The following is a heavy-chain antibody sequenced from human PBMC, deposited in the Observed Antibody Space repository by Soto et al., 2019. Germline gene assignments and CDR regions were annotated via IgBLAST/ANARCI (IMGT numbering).Heavy chain of an antibody. Sequence: GGSLRLSCAASGFTFGTYAMTWVRQAPGKGLEWVSAISGSGGSTYYADSVEGRFTISRDNAKNTLYVQMNSLRAEDTAIYYCAKMYYYDSSGSRGYFDYWGQGTLVPVSS. CDR3: AKMYYYDSSGSRGYFDY. CDR1: GFTFGTYA. CDR2: ISGSGGST. D-gene: IGHD3-22*01. V-gene: IGHV3-23*01. J-gene: IGHJ4*02.